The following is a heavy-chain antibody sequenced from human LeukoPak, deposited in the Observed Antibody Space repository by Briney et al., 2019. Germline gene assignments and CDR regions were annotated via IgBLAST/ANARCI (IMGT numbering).Heavy chain of an antibody. V-gene: IGHV3-21*01. D-gene: IGHD6-13*01. CDR1: GFTFSSYS. CDR2: ISSSSSYI. J-gene: IGHJ6*02. Sequence: PGGSLRLSCAAPGFTFSSYSMNWVRQAPGKGLEWVSSISSSSSYIYYADSVKGRFTISRDNAKNSLYLQMNSLRAEDTAVYYCARDLSSSWSPIAYYYYGMDVWGQGTTVTVSS. CDR3: ARDLSSSWSPIAYYYYGMDV.